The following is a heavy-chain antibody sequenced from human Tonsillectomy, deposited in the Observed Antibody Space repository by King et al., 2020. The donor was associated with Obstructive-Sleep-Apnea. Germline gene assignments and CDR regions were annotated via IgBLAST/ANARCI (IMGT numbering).Heavy chain of an antibody. D-gene: IGHD3-9*01. V-gene: IGHV2-5*02. CDR3: AHSEEYFDVAPFDY. CDR2: IYWDDDE. Sequence: HITLKESGPTLVKPKQTLTLTCTFSGFSLSTNGVGVGWIRQPPGKALEWLALIYWDDDERYSPSLKSRLNLTKDTSKNQVVLTMTNMDPADTATYYCAHSEEYFDVAPFDYWGQGTLVTVSS. J-gene: IGHJ4*02. CDR1: GFSLSTNGVG.